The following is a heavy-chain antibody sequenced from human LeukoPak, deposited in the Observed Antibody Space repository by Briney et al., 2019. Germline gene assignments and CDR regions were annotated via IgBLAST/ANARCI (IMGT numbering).Heavy chain of an antibody. D-gene: IGHD2-2*01. CDR2: IKSKTDGGTT. Sequence: GGSLRLSCAASGFTVSNAWMSWVRQAPEKGLEWVGRIKSKTDGGTTEYAAPVKGRFTISRDDSENTLYLQMNSLKTEDTAIYYCTPYCSSTSCYERYGWFDPWGQGTLVTVSS. CDR1: GFTVSNAW. J-gene: IGHJ5*02. V-gene: IGHV3-15*01. CDR3: TPYCSSTSCYERYGWFDP.